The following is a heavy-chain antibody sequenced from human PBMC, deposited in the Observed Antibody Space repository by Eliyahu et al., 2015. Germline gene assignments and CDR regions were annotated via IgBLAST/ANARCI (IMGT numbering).Heavy chain of an antibody. CDR1: GFPLXNXRMG. J-gene: IGHJ6*02. V-gene: IGHV2-26*01. Sequence: QVTLKESGPVLVKPTETLTLTCXVPGFPLXNXRMGVSWIRQPPGKALEWLAHIFSNDEKSYSTSLKSRLTISKDTSKSQVVLTMTNMDPVDTATYYCARIRYFDWLPPSMDVWGQGTTVTVSS. CDR3: ARIRYFDWLPPSMDV. CDR2: IFSNDEK. D-gene: IGHD3-9*01.